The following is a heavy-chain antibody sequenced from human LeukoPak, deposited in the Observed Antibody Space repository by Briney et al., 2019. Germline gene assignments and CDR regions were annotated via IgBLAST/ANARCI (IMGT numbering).Heavy chain of an antibody. CDR2: IIPIFGTA. CDR3: ARLDEYSSSSRYYGMDV. Sequence: ASVKVSCKASGGTFSSYGISWVRQAPGQGLEWMGGIIPIFGTANYAQKFQSRVTITADESTSTAYMELSSLRSEDTAVYYCARLDEYSSSSRYYGMDVWGQGTTVPSP. CDR1: GGTFSSYG. J-gene: IGHJ6*02. D-gene: IGHD6-6*01. V-gene: IGHV1-69*13.